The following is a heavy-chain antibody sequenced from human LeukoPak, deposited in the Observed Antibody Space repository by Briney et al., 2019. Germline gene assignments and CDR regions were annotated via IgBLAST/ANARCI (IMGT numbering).Heavy chain of an antibody. V-gene: IGHV1-69*06. J-gene: IGHJ6*03. D-gene: IGHD5-12*01. CDR3: ARGIYSGYESDYYCYMDV. CDR1: GGTFSSYA. Sequence: ASVKVSCKASGGTFSSYAISWVRQAPGQGLESMGGMIPIFGTANYAQKFQGRVTITADKSTSTAYMELSSLRSEDTAVYYCARGIYSGYESDYYCYMDVWGKGTTVTVSS. CDR2: MIPIFGTA.